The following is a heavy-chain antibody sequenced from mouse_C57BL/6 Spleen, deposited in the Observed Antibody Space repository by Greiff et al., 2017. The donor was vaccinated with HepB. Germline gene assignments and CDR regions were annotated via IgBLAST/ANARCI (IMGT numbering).Heavy chain of an antibody. CDR3: GREGGRGFAY. V-gene: IGHV5-9*01. Sequence: DVKLVESGGGLVKPGGSLKLSCAASGFTFSSYTMSWVRQTPEKRLEWVATISGGGGNTYYPDSVKGRFTISRDNAKSTRYLQMSSLGSEDTALCYCGREGGRGFAYWGQGTLVTVSA. CDR2: ISGGGGNT. J-gene: IGHJ3*01. D-gene: IGHD1-1*01. CDR1: GFTFSSYT.